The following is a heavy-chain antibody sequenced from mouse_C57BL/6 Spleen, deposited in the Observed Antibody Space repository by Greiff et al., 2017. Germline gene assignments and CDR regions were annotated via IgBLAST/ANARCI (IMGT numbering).Heavy chain of an antibody. Sequence: DVMLVESGEGLVKPGGSLKLSCAASGFAFSSYAMSWVRQTPEKRLEWVAYISSGGDYIYYADTVKGRFTISRDNARNTLYLQMSSLKSEDTAMYYCTREDDYDWFAYWGQGTLVTVSA. J-gene: IGHJ3*01. CDR1: GFAFSSYA. CDR2: ISSGGDYI. CDR3: TREDDYDWFAY. V-gene: IGHV5-9-1*02. D-gene: IGHD2-4*01.